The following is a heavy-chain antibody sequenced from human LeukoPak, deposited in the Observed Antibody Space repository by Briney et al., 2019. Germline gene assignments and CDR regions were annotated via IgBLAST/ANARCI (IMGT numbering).Heavy chain of an antibody. CDR1: GDSISSSGHY. D-gene: IGHD3-22*01. Sequence: SETLSLTCSASGDSISSSGHYWGWIRQPPGKGLEWIGSVYYSGNTNYNPSLKSRATISVDTSKNQFSLKLSSVTAADTAVYYCASPSTYEAGYFYYLDVWGKGTTVTVSS. J-gene: IGHJ6*03. V-gene: IGHV4-39*01. CDR2: VYYSGNT. CDR3: ASPSTYEAGYFYYLDV.